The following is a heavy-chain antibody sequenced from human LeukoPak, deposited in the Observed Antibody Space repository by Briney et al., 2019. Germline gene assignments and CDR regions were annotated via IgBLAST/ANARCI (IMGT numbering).Heavy chain of an antibody. V-gene: IGHV4-34*01. J-gene: IGHJ4*02. CDR3: ARATYCSGDSCYSGIFDY. CDR2: INHSGST. Sequence: PGGSLRLSCAASGFTVSSNYMSWIRQPPGKGLEWIGEINHSGSTNYNPSLKSRVTISVDTSKNQFSLKLSSVTAADTAVYYCARATYCSGDSCYSGIFDYWGQGTLVTVSS. D-gene: IGHD2-15*01. CDR1: GFTVSSNY.